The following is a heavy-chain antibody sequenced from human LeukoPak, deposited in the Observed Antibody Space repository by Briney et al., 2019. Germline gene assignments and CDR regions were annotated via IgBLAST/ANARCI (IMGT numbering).Heavy chain of an antibody. J-gene: IGHJ5*02. V-gene: IGHV3-15*01. CDR3: TTDPFLLLWFGELPNWFDP. Sequence: GGSLRLSCAASGFTFSNAWMSWVRQAPGKGLEWVGRIKSKTDGGTTDYAAPVKGRFTISRDDSKNTLYLQMNSLKTEDTAVYYCTTDPFLLLWFGELPNWFDPWGQGTLVTVSS. D-gene: IGHD3-10*01. CDR1: GFTFSNAW. CDR2: IKSKTDGGTT.